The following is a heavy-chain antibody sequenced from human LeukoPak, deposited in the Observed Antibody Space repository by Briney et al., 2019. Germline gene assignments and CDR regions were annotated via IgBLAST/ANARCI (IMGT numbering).Heavy chain of an antibody. CDR2: IKQDGSEK. J-gene: IGHJ4*02. D-gene: IGHD3-10*01. V-gene: IGHV3-7*01. Sequence: PGGSLRLSCAASGSTFSSYWMSWVRQAPGKGLEWVANIKQDGSEKYYVDSVKGRFTISRDNAKNSLYLQMNSLRAEDTAVYYCARDYYYGSGSYYNEGYYFDYWGQGTLVTVSS. CDR1: GSTFSSYW. CDR3: ARDYYYGSGSYYNEGYYFDY.